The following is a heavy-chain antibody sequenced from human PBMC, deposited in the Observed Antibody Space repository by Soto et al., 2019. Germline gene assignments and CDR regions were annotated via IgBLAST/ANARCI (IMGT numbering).Heavy chain of an antibody. V-gene: IGHV3-30*18. CDR3: AKDLDYYDSRGYSDY. CDR1: GFTFSSYG. D-gene: IGHD3-22*01. CDR2: ISYDGSNK. Sequence: GGSLRLSCAVSGFTFSSYGMHWVRQAPGKGLEWVAVISYDGSNKYYADSVKGRFTISRDNSKNTLYLQMNSLRAEDTAVYYCAKDLDYYDSRGYSDYWGQGALVTVSS. J-gene: IGHJ4*02.